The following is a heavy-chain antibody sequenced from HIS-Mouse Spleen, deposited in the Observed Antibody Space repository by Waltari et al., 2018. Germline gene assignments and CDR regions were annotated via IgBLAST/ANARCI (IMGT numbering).Heavy chain of an antibody. CDR2: IIPIFGTA. V-gene: IGHV1-69*01. Sequence: QVQLVQSGAEVKKPGFSVKVSCQASGGTVSSYALSWVRQAPGQGLEWMGGIIPIFGTANYAQKFQGRVTITADESTSTAYMELSSLRSEDTAVYYCARDSGSYSFWYFDLWGRGTLVTVSS. J-gene: IGHJ2*01. D-gene: IGHD1-26*01. CDR3: ARDSGSYSFWYFDL. CDR1: GGTVSSYA.